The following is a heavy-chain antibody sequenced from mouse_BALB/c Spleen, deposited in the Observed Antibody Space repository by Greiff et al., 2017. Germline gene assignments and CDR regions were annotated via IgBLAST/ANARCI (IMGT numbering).Heavy chain of an antibody. CDR3: AREEITTVVATPYAMDY. V-gene: IGHV1-7*01. D-gene: IGHD1-1*01. CDR1: GYTFTSYW. Sequence: QVHVKQSGAELAKPGASVKMSCKASGYTFTSYWMHWVKQRPGQGLEWIGYINPSTGYTEYNQKFKDKATLTADKSSSTAYMQLSSLTSEDSAVYYCAREEITTVVATPYAMDYWGQGTSVTVSS. CDR2: INPSTGYT. J-gene: IGHJ4*01.